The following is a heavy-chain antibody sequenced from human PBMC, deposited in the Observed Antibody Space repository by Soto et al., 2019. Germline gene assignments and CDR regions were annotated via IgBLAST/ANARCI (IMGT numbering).Heavy chain of an antibody. D-gene: IGHD3-22*01. CDR2: ISGSGDRT. CDR1: GITISNYP. V-gene: IGHV3-23*01. J-gene: IGHJ4*02. CDR3: VKDDGGYPSTATH. Sequence: EVQLLESGGGLVQPGGSLRLSCAASGITISNYPMSWVRQAPGKGLDWVSGISGSGDRTYYADSAKGRFTISKDISKNSLSLQMDSLGAEDTAVYFCVKDDGGYPSTATHWGQGTLVTVSS.